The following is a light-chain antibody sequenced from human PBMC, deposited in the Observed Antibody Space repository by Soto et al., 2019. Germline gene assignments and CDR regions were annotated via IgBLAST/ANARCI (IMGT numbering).Light chain of an antibody. Sequence: EIVMTQSPATLSGSPGERATLSCRASQSVNSHLAWYHQKPGQAPRLLIYGASTRATGIPARFSGSGSGTEFTLTISSLQSEDFAVYYCQQYNDWPRTCGQGTKVEIK. CDR1: QSVNSH. CDR2: GAS. CDR3: QQYNDWPRT. V-gene: IGKV3-15*01. J-gene: IGKJ1*01.